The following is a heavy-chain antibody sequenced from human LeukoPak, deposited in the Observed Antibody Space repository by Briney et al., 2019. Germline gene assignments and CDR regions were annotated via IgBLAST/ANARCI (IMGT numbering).Heavy chain of an antibody. CDR3: ARIDIVATSGWFDP. V-gene: IGHV4-34*01. Sequence: SETLSLTCAVYGGSISGYYWTWIRQPPGKRLEWIGEINHSGSTNYNPSLKSRVTISVDTSKNQFSLKFSSVTAADTAVYYCARIDIVATSGWFDPWGQGTLVTVSS. D-gene: IGHD5-12*01. J-gene: IGHJ5*02. CDR2: INHSGST. CDR1: GGSISGYY.